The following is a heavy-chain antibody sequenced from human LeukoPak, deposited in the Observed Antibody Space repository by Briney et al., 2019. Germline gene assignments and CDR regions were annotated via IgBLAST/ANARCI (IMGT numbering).Heavy chain of an antibody. Sequence: PSETLSLTCTVSGGSIGRSSYYWGWIRQPPGKGLEWIGSIYYSGNTYYNSSLKSRITISVNTTKNQVALKLSSVTAADTAVYYCARVRGPDGWFAPWGQGTLVSVSS. CDR3: ARVRGPDGWFAP. J-gene: IGHJ5*02. CDR1: GGSIGRSSYY. V-gene: IGHV4-39*01. CDR2: IYYSGNT.